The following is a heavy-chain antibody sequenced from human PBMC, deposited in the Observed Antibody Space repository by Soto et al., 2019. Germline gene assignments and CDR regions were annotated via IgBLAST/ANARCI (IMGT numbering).Heavy chain of an antibody. Sequence: QVQLQESGPGLVKPSQTLSLTCTVSGASIISGGYYWSWIRQHPGKGLEWIGYIYYSGSTYYNPSLKSRVTISVDTSKNQFSLKLSSVTAADTAVYYCAGGTFENYFDYWGQGTLVTVSS. CDR3: AGGTFENYFDY. CDR1: GASIISGGYY. CDR2: IYYSGST. J-gene: IGHJ4*02. D-gene: IGHD3-16*01. V-gene: IGHV4-31*03.